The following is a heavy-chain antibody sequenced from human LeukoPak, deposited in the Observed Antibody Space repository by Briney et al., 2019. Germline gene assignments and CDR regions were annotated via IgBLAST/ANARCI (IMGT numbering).Heavy chain of an antibody. CDR2: ISYDGTNK. J-gene: IGHJ4*02. CDR1: GFTFSSYA. CDR3: ARAGLYSYGWELRDFDY. V-gene: IGHV3-30-3*01. D-gene: IGHD1-26*01. Sequence: GGSLRLSCAASGFTFSSYAMRWVRQAPGKGLQWVAVISYDGTNKYYADSVKGRFTISRDNSKNTLYLLMNSLRAEDTAVYYCARAGLYSYGWELRDFDYWGQGTLVTVSS.